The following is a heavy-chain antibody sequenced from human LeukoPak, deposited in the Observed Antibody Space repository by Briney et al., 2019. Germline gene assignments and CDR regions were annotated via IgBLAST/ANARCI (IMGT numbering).Heavy chain of an antibody. J-gene: IGHJ4*02. CDR3: TRDISGYDSSGYTDY. Sequence: GRSLRLSCAASGFTFSSYGMHWVRQAPGKGLEWVAVIWYDGSNKYYADSVKGRFTISRDNSKNTLYLQMNSLKTEDTAVYYCTRDISGYDSSGYTDYWGQGTLVTVSS. CDR2: IWYDGSNK. CDR1: GFTFSSYG. D-gene: IGHD3-22*01. V-gene: IGHV3-33*01.